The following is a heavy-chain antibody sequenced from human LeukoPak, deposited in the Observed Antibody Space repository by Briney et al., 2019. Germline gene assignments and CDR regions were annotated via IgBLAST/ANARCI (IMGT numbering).Heavy chain of an antibody. CDR3: TTGNRWLNGRDV. J-gene: IGHJ6*02. CDR1: GFIFSNAW. V-gene: IGHV3-15*01. CDR2: IKTETDGATT. D-gene: IGHD6-19*01. Sequence: PGESLRLSCAASGFIFSNAWMSWVRQAPGKGLEWVGRIKTETDGATTDYTAPVKGRFTISRDDSKNTLYLQMNSLKTEDTAVYYCTTGNRWLNGRDVWGQGTTVTVSS.